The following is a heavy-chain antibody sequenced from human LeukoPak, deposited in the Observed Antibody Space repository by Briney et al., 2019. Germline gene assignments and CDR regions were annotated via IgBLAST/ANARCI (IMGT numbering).Heavy chain of an antibody. D-gene: IGHD3-10*01. V-gene: IGHV4-34*01. Sequence: SETLSLTCAVYGGCFSGYYWSWIRQPPGKGLEWTGEINHSGSTNYNPSLKSRVTISVDTSKNQFSLKLSSVTAADTAVYYCARGGPLYMMVRKVGPALDYWGQGTLVTVSS. CDR3: ARGGPLYMMVRKVGPALDY. CDR1: GGCFSGYY. CDR2: INHSGST. J-gene: IGHJ4*02.